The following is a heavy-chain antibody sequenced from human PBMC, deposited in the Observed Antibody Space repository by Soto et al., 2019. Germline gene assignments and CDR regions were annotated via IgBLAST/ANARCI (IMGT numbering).Heavy chain of an antibody. CDR2: IGPYNGKT. D-gene: IGHD3-10*01. V-gene: IGHV1-18*01. J-gene: IGHJ4*02. CDR3: VRDLDGSGSYYTNY. CDR1: GYAFRHYG. Sequence: QVQLVQSGAEVKKPGASVQVSCKASGYAFRHYGITWVRQAPGQGLEWMGWIGPYNGKTNYAQKLQDRVTMTTDTSTGTAYMELGSLRSDDTAVYFCVRDLDGSGSYYTNYWGQGTLVTVSS.